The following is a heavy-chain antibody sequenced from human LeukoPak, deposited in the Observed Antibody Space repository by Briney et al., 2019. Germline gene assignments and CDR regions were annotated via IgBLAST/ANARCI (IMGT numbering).Heavy chain of an antibody. CDR2: ISAYNGNT. D-gene: IGHD2-8*01. CDR1: GYTLTSYG. Sequence: ASVKVSCKASGYTLTSYGISWVRQAPGQGLEWMGWISAYNGNTNYAQKLQGRVTMTTDTSTSTAYMELRSLRSDDTAVFYCARDLGVLMVYDRPYYFDYWGQGTLVTVSS. CDR3: ARDLGVLMVYDRPYYFDY. J-gene: IGHJ4*02. V-gene: IGHV1-18*01.